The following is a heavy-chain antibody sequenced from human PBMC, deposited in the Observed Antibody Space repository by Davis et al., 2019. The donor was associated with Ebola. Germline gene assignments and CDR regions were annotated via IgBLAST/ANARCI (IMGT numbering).Heavy chain of an antibody. V-gene: IGHV1-18*01. Sequence: AASVTVSCKASGYTFTNYGVTWVRQAPGHGLEWMGWISAYKGNTNYAQKVQDRLTMTTDISTNTASMELRSLRPDDTAVYYCARPRQQLVPSYYFGMDVWGQGTTVTVSS. J-gene: IGHJ6*02. CDR2: ISAYKGNT. CDR3: ARPRQQLVPSYYFGMDV. D-gene: IGHD6-13*01. CDR1: GYTFTNYG.